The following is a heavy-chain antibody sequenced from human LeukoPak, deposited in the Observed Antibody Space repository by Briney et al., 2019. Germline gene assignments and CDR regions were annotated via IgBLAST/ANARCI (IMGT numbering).Heavy chain of an antibody. CDR3: ARGYNGEPALPTDY. J-gene: IGHJ4*02. V-gene: IGHV1-2*04. CDR2: INPNSGGT. CDR1: GYTFTGYY. D-gene: IGHD1-14*01. Sequence: ASAKVSCKASGYTFTGYYMHWVRQAPGQGLEWMGWINPNSGGTNYAQKFQGWVTMTRDTSISTAYMELSRLRSDDTAVYYCARGYNGEPALPTDYWGQGTLVTVSS.